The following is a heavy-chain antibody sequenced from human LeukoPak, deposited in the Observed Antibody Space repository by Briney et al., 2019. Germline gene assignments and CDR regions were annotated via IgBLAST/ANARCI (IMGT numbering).Heavy chain of an antibody. J-gene: IGHJ5*02. V-gene: IGHV4-34*01. CDR2: INHSGST. CDR1: GGSISSYY. CDR3: ARGWEVLRYFDWLLYGSWFDP. D-gene: IGHD3-9*01. Sequence: PSETLSLTCTVSGGSISSYYWSWIRQPPGKGLEWIGEINHSGSTNYNPSLKSRVTISVDTSKNQFSLKLSSVTAADTAVYYCARGWEVLRYFDWLLYGSWFDPWGQGTLVTVSS.